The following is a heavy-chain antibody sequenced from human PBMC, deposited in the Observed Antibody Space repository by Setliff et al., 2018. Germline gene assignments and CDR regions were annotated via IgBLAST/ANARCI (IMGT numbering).Heavy chain of an antibody. Sequence: PSETLSLTCTVPGGSISSISYYWGWIRQPPGKGLEWIGTVYDSGTTYYNPSLKSRVTIFVDTSKNQFSLNLNSVTAADTGVYYCARMSGFLYMDVWGKGTTVTVSS. CDR2: VYDSGTT. J-gene: IGHJ6*03. CDR3: ARMSGFLYMDV. V-gene: IGHV4-39*01. D-gene: IGHD3-3*01. CDR1: GGSISSISYY.